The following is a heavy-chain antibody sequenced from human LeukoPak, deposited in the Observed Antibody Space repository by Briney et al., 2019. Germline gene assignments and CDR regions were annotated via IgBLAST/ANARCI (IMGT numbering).Heavy chain of an antibody. V-gene: IGHV3-53*01. CDR2: IYSGGTT. J-gene: IGHJ6*04. Sequence: PGGSLRLSCAASGFTVINNYMTWVRQAPGKGLEWVSVIYSGGTTHYADSVKGRFTISRDNSKNTLYLQMNSLRVDDTAVYYCSTIASWGVWGKGTTGTVSS. D-gene: IGHD3-16*01. CDR3: STIASWGV. CDR1: GFTVINNY.